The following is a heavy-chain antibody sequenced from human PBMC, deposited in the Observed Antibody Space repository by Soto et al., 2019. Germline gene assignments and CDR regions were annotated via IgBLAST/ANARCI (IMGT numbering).Heavy chain of an antibody. J-gene: IGHJ5*02. CDR3: AKHGGWFDP. CDR2: MYYSGNS. V-gene: IGHV4-39*01. Sequence: PSETLSLTCTVSGAPITSGPYYWAWIRQPPGKGLEWIGSMYYSGNSYYNPPLKSRVIISVDTPNNRFSLKLTSVTAADTAVYYCAKHGGWFDPWGQGTLVTVSS. CDR1: GAPITSGPYY.